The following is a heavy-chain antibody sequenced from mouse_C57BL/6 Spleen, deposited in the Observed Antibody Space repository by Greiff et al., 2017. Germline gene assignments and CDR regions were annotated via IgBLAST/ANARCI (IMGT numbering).Heavy chain of an antibody. CDR3: ARGGYGSSYEFAY. D-gene: IGHD1-1*01. CDR2: INPGSGGT. Sequence: QVQLQQSGAELVRPGTSVKVSCKASGYAFTNYLIEWVKQRPGQGLEWIGVINPGSGGTNYNEKFKGKATLTADKSSSTAYMQLSSLTSEDSAVYFCARGGYGSSYEFAYWGQGTLVTVSA. V-gene: IGHV1-54*01. CDR1: GYAFTNYL. J-gene: IGHJ3*01.